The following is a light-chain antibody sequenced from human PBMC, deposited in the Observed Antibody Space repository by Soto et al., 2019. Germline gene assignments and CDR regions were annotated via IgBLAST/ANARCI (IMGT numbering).Light chain of an antibody. Sequence: QSVLTQPPSVSAAPGRRVTVSCSGSSSNTGDNYVSWYQHLPGTAPKLLIYDNNKRPSGIPDRFSGSKSGTSATLGITGLQTGDEADYFCGTWDSSLNVYVFGTVTKVTVL. CDR3: GTWDSSLNVYV. CDR2: DNN. J-gene: IGLJ1*01. V-gene: IGLV1-51*01. CDR1: SSNTGDNY.